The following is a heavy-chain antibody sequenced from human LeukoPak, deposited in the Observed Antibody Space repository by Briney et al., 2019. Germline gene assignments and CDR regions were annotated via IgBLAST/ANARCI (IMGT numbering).Heavy chain of an antibody. CDR3: AIDPRWLTPDCTSTSCYENYFDP. CDR2: IYHSGRA. CDR1: GYSISSGYQ. D-gene: IGHD2-2*01. V-gene: IGHV4-38-2*02. J-gene: IGHJ5*02. Sequence: SETLSLTCAVSGYSISSGYQWAWIRQPPGKGLEWIGSIYHSGRAHYNPSLKSRVTISVDTSNNQFSLKLSSVTAADTAVYYCAIDPRWLTPDCTSTSCYENYFDPWGQGTLVTVSS.